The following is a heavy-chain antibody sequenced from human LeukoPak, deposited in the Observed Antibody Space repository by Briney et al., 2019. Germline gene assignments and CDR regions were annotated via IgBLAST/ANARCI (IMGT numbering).Heavy chain of an antibody. D-gene: IGHD1-26*01. CDR3: ARDPYSGTYGNTYYYYMDV. V-gene: IGHV3-21*01. J-gene: IGHJ6*03. CDR1: GFSSSSYN. Sequence: GGSLRLSCEASGFSSSSYNMDWVRQTPGKGLEWISSITTSSTYTFYADSVKGRFTISRDNARNSLYLQMNSLRVEDTAVYYCARDPYSGTYGNTYYYYMDVWGKGTTVTISS. CDR2: ITTSSTYT.